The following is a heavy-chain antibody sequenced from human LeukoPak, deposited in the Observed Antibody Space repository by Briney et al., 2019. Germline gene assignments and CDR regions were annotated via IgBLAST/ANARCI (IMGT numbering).Heavy chain of an antibody. Sequence: GGSLRLSCAASGFTFSDYYMSWIRQAPGKGLEWVSYISSSGSTIYYADSVKGRFTISGDNAKNSLYLQMNSLRAEDTAVYYCARGLLAVAGNWFDPWGQGTLVTVSS. CDR1: GFTFSDYY. CDR3: ARGLLAVAGNWFDP. V-gene: IGHV3-11*01. J-gene: IGHJ5*02. CDR2: ISSSGSTI. D-gene: IGHD6-19*01.